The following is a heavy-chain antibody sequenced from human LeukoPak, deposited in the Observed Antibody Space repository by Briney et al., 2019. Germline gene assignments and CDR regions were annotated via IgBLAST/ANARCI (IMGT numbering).Heavy chain of an antibody. Sequence: GGSLRPSCAASGFTFSSYSMNWVRQAPGKGLEWVSSISSSSSYIYYADSVKGRFTISRDNAKNSLYLQMNSLRAEDTAVYYCARGPDYYGSGSYPNWFDPWGQGTLVTVSS. CDR3: ARGPDYYGSGSYPNWFDP. D-gene: IGHD3-10*01. CDR2: ISSSSSYI. J-gene: IGHJ5*02. CDR1: GFTFSSYS. V-gene: IGHV3-21*01.